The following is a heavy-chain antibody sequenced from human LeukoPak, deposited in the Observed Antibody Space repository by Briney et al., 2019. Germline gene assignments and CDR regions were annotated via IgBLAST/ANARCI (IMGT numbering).Heavy chain of an antibody. CDR2: IYYSGST. D-gene: IGHD5-12*01. J-gene: IGHJ4*02. CDR3: ASLDRGIGYSGYDPKGGFDH. Sequence: SETLSLTCSVSGGSIRSYYWSWIRQPPGKGLEWIGYIYYSGSTNYNPSLKSRVTISIDTSKNQFSLKLSSVTAADTAVYYCASLDRGIGYSGYDPKGGFDHWGQGTLVTVSS. V-gene: IGHV4-59*08. CDR1: GGSIRSYY.